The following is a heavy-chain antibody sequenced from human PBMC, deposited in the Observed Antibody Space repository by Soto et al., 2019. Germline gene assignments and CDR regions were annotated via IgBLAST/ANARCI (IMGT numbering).Heavy chain of an antibody. CDR3: ARIGEREYSGYDGFFDY. CDR1: GGSISSGDYY. D-gene: IGHD5-12*01. J-gene: IGHJ4*02. Sequence: SETLSLTCTVSGGSISSGDYYWSWIRQPPGKGLEWIGYIYYSGSTNYNPSLKSRVTISVDTSKNQFSLKLSSVTAADTAVYYCARIGEREYSGYDGFFDYWGQGTLVTVSS. CDR2: IYYSGST. V-gene: IGHV4-61*08.